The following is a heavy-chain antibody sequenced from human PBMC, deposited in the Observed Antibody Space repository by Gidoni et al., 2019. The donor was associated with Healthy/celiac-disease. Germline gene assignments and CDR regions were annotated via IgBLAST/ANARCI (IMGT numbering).Heavy chain of an antibody. V-gene: IGHV3-11*01. J-gene: IGHJ4*02. CDR1: ALTFSYYY. CDR3: ARDLFPSSTSCLIGY. CDR2: ISSSGSTI. Sequence: QVQLVESGGGLVKPGGSLILSCAATALTFSYYYMRWIRQAPGTGLEWVSYISSSGSTIYYADSVKGRFTISRYNAKNSLYLQMNSLRAEDTAVYYCARDLFPSSTSCLIGYWGQGTLVTVSS. D-gene: IGHD2-2*01.